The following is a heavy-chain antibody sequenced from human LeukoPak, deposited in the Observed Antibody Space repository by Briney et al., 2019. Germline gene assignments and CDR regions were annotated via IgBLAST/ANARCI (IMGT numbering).Heavy chain of an antibody. V-gene: IGHV3-23*01. CDR2: ISGSGGST. CDR3: AKGGFCSTTSCFDYYYFAMDV. J-gene: IGHJ6*02. CDR1: GFSFSNYA. D-gene: IGHD2-2*01. Sequence: GGSLRFSCVSSGFSFSNYAMSWVRQAPGKGLEWVSSISGSGGSTHYADSVKGRFTISRDNYKNTLYLQVDSLRAEDTAVYYCAKGGFCSTTSCFDYYYFAMDVWGQGTTVTVSS.